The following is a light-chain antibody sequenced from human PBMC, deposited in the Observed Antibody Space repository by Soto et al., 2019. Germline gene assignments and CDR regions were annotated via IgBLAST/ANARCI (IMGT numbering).Light chain of an antibody. CDR1: SSNIGAGYD. J-gene: IGLJ2*01. CDR3: QSYDSSLSGVV. Sequence: QPVLTQPPSVSGAPGQRVTISCTGSSSNIGAGYDVHWYQQLPGTAPKLLIYGNSNRPSGVPDRFSGSKSGTSASLAITGLQAEDEADYYCQSYDSSLSGVVFGGGTQLNVL. V-gene: IGLV1-40*01. CDR2: GNS.